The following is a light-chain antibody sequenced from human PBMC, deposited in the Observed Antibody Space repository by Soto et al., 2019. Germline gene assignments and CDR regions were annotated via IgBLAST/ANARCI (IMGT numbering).Light chain of an antibody. V-gene: IGLV1-51*01. CDR3: ETWDSSLSVVL. CDR1: NSNIGNNY. Sequence: QSVLTQPPSVSAAPGQKVTISCSGSNSNIGNNYVSWYQHLPGTAPKLLIHDNNKRPSGIPDRFSGSKSGTSATLGITGLQTGDEADYYCETWDSSLSVVLFGGGTKLTVL. J-gene: IGLJ2*01. CDR2: DNN.